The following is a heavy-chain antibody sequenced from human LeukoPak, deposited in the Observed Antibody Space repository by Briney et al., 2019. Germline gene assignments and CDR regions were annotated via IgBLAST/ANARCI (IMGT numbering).Heavy chain of an antibody. V-gene: IGHV3-23*01. CDR1: GLTLSNYG. CDR2: ISDSGGST. D-gene: IGHD3-22*01. CDR3: AKRGVVIRVILVGFHKQAYYFDS. Sequence: GGSLRLSCAVSGLTLSNYGMSWVRQAPGKGLEWVAGISDSGGSTTYADSVEGRFTISRDNPKNTLFLQMNSLRVEDTAVYFCAKRGVVIRVILVGFHKQAYYFDSWGQGALVTVSS. J-gene: IGHJ4*02.